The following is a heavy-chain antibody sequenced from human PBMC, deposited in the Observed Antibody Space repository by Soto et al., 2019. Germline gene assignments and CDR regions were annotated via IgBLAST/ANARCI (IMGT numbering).Heavy chain of an antibody. D-gene: IGHD3-9*01. CDR3: ARDSVMFDILTGYSMYYFDY. Sequence: SVKVSRKDSGGTVSSYTCRWVRQAPGQRVEWVGRIIPILGTANYAQKFQGRVTMTTDTSTSTAYMELRSLRSDDTAVYYCARDSVMFDILTGYSMYYFDYWGQGTLVTVSS. V-gene: IGHV1-69*08. CDR2: IIPILGTA. CDR1: GGTVSSYT. J-gene: IGHJ4*02.